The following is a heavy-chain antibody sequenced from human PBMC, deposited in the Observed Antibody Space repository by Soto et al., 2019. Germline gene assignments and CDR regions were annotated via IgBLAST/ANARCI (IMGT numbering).Heavy chain of an antibody. V-gene: IGHV3-23*01. CDR2: ISGSGGRT. CDR1: GFAFSSHA. J-gene: IGHJ4*02. D-gene: IGHD1-1*01. CDR3: AKEKASRQPFDY. Sequence: EVQLLESGGGLVQPGGSLRLSCAASGFAFSSHAMNWVRQAPGKGLEWVSGISGSGGRTYYADSVKGRFTISRDNSKNTLDLQMNSLSAEDTALYYCAKEKASRQPFDYWGQGTLVTVSP.